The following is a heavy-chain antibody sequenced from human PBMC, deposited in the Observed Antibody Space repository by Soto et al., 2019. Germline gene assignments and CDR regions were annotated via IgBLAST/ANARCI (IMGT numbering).Heavy chain of an antibody. J-gene: IGHJ4*02. CDR2: AYPSDSDV. CDR1: GYRFSSSW. CDR3: ARPWREGLTYGYGY. V-gene: IGHV5-51*01. Sequence: PGESLKISCQGTGYRFSSSWIGWVRQKPGKGLEWLGNAYPSDSDVRYNPSFQGQVTISADGSISTAYLQWSSLKASDTAMYYCARPWREGLTYGYGYWGQGTLVTVSS. D-gene: IGHD5-18*01.